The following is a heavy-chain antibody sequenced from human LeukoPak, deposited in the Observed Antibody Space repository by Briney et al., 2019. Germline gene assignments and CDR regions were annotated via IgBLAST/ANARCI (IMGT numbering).Heavy chain of an antibody. Sequence: GASVKVSRKASGGTFSSYAISWVRQAPGQGLEWMGGIIPIFGTANYAQKFQGRVTITTDESTSTAYMELSSLRSEDTAVYYCARLQGDCYPEVCAFDIWGQGTMVTVSS. D-gene: IGHD2-21*02. V-gene: IGHV1-69*05. J-gene: IGHJ3*02. CDR2: IIPIFGTA. CDR3: ARLQGDCYPEVCAFDI. CDR1: GGTFSSYA.